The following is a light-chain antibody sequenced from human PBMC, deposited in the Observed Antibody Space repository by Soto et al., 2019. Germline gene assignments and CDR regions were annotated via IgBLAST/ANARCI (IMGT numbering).Light chain of an antibody. CDR2: GAS. CDR1: QSINTY. CDR3: QQSDSSPRT. J-gene: IGKJ2*01. V-gene: IGKV1-39*01. Sequence: DIQMTQSPSTLSASLGDRVTIACRTSQSINTYLNWYQQKPGQAPKRLIYGASRLQSGVPSRFSGSGSGTDFTLTITSLQPEDFATYYCQQSDSSPRTLGQWTKLDIK.